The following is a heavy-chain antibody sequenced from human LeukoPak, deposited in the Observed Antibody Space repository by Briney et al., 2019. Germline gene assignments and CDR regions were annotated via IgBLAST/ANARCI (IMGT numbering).Heavy chain of an antibody. V-gene: IGHV3-74*01. D-gene: IGHD3-10*01. CDR3: ARDLIWFGEFHDY. CDR1: GLTFSSYW. Sequence: GGSLRLSCAAPGLTFSSYWMHWVRQAPGKGLVWVSRINSDGSSTSYADSVKGRFTISRDNAKNTLYLQMNSLRAEDTAVYYCARDLIWFGEFHDYWGQGTLVTVSS. CDR2: INSDGSST. J-gene: IGHJ4*02.